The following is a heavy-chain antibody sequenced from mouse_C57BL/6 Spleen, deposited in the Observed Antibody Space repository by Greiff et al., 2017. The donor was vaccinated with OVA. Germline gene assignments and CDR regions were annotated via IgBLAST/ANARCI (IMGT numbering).Heavy chain of an antibody. D-gene: IGHD1-2*01. CDR3: ARGGYGENEYYFDY. J-gene: IGHJ2*01. V-gene: IGHV1-42*01. Sequence: EVQVVESGPELVKPGASVKISCKASGYSFTGYYMNWVKQSPEKSLEWIGEINPSTGGTTYNQKFKAKATLTVDKSSSTAYMQLKSLTSEDSAVYYCARGGYGENEYYFDYWGQGTTLTVSS. CDR2: INPSTGGT. CDR1: GYSFTGYY.